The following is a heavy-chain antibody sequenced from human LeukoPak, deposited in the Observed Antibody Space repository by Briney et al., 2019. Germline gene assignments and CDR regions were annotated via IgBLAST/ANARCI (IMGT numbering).Heavy chain of an antibody. Sequence: GYLRLSCAASGFTLSSYGMHWVRQAPGKGLEWVAVIWYDGSNKYYADSVKGRFTISRDNSKNTLYLQMNSLRAEDTAVYYCARDSGSRYSYFDYRGQGTLVTVSS. D-gene: IGHD6-13*01. V-gene: IGHV3-33*01. CDR1: GFTLSSYG. J-gene: IGHJ4*02. CDR2: IWYDGSNK. CDR3: ARDSGSRYSYFDY.